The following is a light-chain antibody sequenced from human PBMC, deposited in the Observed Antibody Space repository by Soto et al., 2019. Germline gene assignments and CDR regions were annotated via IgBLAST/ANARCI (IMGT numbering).Light chain of an antibody. CDR3: QYYGSSSWT. CDR2: GAS. CDR1: QSVTSLH. J-gene: IGKJ1*01. Sequence: EIELTHSPGTLSLSPWEIATHACRASQSVTSLHLVWYQQKPGQAPRLLIFGASSRATGIPDKFSGSGSGTDFTLTISRLEPDDFAVYYCQYYGSSSWTFGQGTKVDIK. V-gene: IGKV3-20*01.